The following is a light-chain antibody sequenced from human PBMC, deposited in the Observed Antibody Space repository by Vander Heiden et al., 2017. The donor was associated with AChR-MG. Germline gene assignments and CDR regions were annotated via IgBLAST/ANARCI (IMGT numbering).Light chain of an antibody. J-gene: IGLJ3*02. V-gene: IGLV2-14*01. CDR2: DVS. CDR1: SNDIGYYKY. CDR3: SSYRTRTTWV. Sequence: QSALTQPASVSGSPGQSITIPCTGSSNDIGYYKYTSWYQQHRGNAPNLMIYDVSTRPSGVSNRFSVSKSGNTASLTISGPQPEDEAYYYCSSYRTRTTWVFGAGTKLTVL.